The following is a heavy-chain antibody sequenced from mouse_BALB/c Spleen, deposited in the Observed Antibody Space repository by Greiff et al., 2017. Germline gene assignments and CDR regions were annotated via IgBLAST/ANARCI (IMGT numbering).Heavy chain of an antibody. V-gene: IGHV2-6-7*01. CDR1: GFSLTGYG. Sequence: VKLMESGPGLVAPSQSLSITCTVSGFSLTGYGVNWVRQPPGKGLEWLGMILGDGSTDYNSALKSRLSISKDNSKSQVFLKMNSLQTDDTARYYCARDRYDGGYAMDYWGQGTSVTVSS. CDR2: ILGDGST. J-gene: IGHJ4*01. D-gene: IGHD2-14*01. CDR3: ARDRYDGGYAMDY.